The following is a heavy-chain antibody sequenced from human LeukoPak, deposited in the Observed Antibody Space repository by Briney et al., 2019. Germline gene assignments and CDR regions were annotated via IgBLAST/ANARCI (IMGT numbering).Heavy chain of an antibody. CDR1: GYTFTSYD. CDR3: ARVPVVTPRASRIKRYFDL. CDR2: MTPNSGDT. Sequence: ASVKVSCKASGYTFTSYDINWVRQATGQGLEWMGWMTPNSGDTGYAQKFQGRVTMTRNTSISTAYMELSSLRSEDTAVYYCARVPVVTPRASRIKRYFDLWGSGTLVTVSS. D-gene: IGHD4-23*01. V-gene: IGHV1-8*01. J-gene: IGHJ2*01.